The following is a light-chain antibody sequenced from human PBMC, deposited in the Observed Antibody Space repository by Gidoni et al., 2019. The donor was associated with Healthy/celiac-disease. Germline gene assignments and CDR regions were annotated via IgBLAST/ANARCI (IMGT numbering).Light chain of an antibody. V-gene: IGKV1-27*01. CDR2: AAS. CDR3: QKYNSAPRT. J-gene: IGKJ2*01. CDR1: QGISNY. Sequence: DIKMTQSPSSLSASVGDRVTITRRASQGISNYLAWYQQKPGKVPKLLIYAASTLQSGVPSRFSGSGSGTDFTLTISSLQPEDVATYYCQKYNSAPRTFGQXTKLEIK.